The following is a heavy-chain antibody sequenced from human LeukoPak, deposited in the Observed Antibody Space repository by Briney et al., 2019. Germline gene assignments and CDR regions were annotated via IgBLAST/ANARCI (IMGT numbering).Heavy chain of an antibody. CDR1: GFTFTSYT. J-gene: IGHJ4*02. D-gene: IGHD2-2*01. V-gene: IGHV3-7*05. CDR3: ARDQRYCSSSSCTWEPFDY. CDR2: IKQDGSEK. Sequence: PGGSLRLSCAASGFTFTSYTMNWVRQAPGKGLEWVANIKQDGSEKYYVDSVKGRFTISRDNAKNSLYLQMNSLRAEDTAVYYCARDQRYCSSSSCTWEPFDYWGQGTLVTVSS.